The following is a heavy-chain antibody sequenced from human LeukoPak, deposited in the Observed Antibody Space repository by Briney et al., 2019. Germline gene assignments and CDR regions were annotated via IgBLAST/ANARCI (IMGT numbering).Heavy chain of an antibody. CDR1: GFTFNGYA. Sequence: GGSLRLSCEGSGFTFNGYAFSWVRQAPGKGLEWVAVTGGSDDNTHYADSVKGRFTISRDNSEKRLFLQMNSLRPDDSALHYCTKDLMTGFSSGWYFAYWGQGTLVTVSS. D-gene: IGHD6-19*01. CDR2: TGGSDDNT. J-gene: IGHJ4*02. V-gene: IGHV3-23*01. CDR3: TKDLMTGFSSGWYFAY.